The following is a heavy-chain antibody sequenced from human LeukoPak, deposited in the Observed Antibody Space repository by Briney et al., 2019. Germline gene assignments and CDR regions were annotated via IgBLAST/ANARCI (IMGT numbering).Heavy chain of an antibody. CDR2: IYSGGST. CDR1: GFTVSSNY. J-gene: IGHJ4*02. V-gene: IGHV3-66*01. D-gene: IGHD6-13*01. CDR3: ARGPISSWGEAFDY. Sequence: PGGSLRLSCAASGFTVSSNYMSWVRQAPGKGLEWVSVIYSGGSTYYADSVKGRFTISRDHSKNTLYLQMNSLRAEDTAVYYCARGPISSWGEAFDYWGQGTLVTVSS.